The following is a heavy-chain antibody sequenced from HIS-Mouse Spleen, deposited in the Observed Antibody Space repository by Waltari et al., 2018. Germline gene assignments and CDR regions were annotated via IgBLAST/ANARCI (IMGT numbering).Heavy chain of an antibody. J-gene: IGHJ3*01. CDR3: AREIPYSSSWYDWYFDL. CDR2: IYYSGGT. CDR1: GGSISSSSYY. V-gene: IGHV4-39*07. Sequence: QLQLQESGPGLVKPSETLSLTCTVSGGSISSSSYYWGWIRQPPGKGLEWIGSIYYSGGTYYNRSRKSRVTISVDTSKNQFSLKLSSVTAADTAVYYCAREIPYSSSWYDWYFDLWGQGTMVTVSS. D-gene: IGHD6-13*01.